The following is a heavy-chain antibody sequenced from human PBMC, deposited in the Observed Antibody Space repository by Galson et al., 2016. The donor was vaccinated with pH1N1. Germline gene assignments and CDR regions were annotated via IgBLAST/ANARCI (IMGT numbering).Heavy chain of an antibody. CDR3: AHNNYGDYVNWFDP. CDR1: GSSLSTNGVG. J-gene: IGHJ5*02. CDR2: IYWNDDK. V-gene: IGHV2-5*01. Sequence: PALVKPTQTLTLTCTFSGSSLSTNGVGVGWIRQPPGKALEWLAVIYWNDDKRYSPSLKSRLTITKDTSKNQVVLTMTSMDPVDTATYYCAHNNYGDYVNWFDPWGQGTLVTVSS. D-gene: IGHD4-17*01.